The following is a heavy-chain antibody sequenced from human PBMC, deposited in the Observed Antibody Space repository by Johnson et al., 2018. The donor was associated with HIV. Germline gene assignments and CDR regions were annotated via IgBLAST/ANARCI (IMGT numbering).Heavy chain of an antibody. CDR2: IYRAGST. CDR3: ARSGYCTTSSCTDDAFDI. J-gene: IGHJ3*02. V-gene: IGHV3-66*01. D-gene: IGHD2-2*01. CDR1: GFTVSSNS. Sequence: VQLVESGGALVQPGGSLRLSCAASGFTVSSNSMTWVRQAPGKGLEWVSLIYRAGSTYYADSVKGRFTISSDNSKNTLYLQMNSLRAEDTAVYYCARSGYCTTSSCTDDAFDIWGQGTMVTVSS.